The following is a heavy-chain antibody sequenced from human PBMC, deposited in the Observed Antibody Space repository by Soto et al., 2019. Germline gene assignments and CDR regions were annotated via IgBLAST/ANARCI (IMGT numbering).Heavy chain of an antibody. CDR2: INPATGAT. CDR1: GYPVTAYY. D-gene: IGHD3-3*01. V-gene: IGHV1-2*02. J-gene: IGHJ3*02. Sequence: QLHLVQSGAVVKKPGASVTVSCSASGYPVTAYYMHWVRQAPGRGLEWMGGINPATGATKYTQTFQGRVTMTRDTSTGKGFMELGGLTSEDTAVFYCARGGGVGVAGSAAFDMWGQGTLVTVSS. CDR3: ARGGGVGVAGSAAFDM.